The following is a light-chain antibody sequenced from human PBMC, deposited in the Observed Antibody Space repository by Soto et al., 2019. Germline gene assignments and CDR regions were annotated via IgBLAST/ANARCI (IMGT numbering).Light chain of an antibody. V-gene: IGKV3-20*01. CDR1: QSVGTSY. CDR3: QQYGNSIT. Sequence: EIVLTQSPGTLSLSPGERATLSCRASQSVGTSYLAWYQQKPGQTPRLLIFGASTRATGIPDRFSGSGSGTGFTLTISRLEPGDFAVYFCQQYGNSITFGQGTRLEIK. J-gene: IGKJ5*01. CDR2: GAS.